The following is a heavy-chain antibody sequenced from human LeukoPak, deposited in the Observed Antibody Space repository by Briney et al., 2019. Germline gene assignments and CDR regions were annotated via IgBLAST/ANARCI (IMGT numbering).Heavy chain of an antibody. Sequence: ASVKVSCKTSGYTFTSYFMHWVRQAPGQGLEWMGIINPSGGSTNYAQDFQGRVTMTRDTSTSTVYMELSSLRSEDTAVYYCARRELAGSTAYFDYWGQGTLVTVSS. D-gene: IGHD1-26*01. J-gene: IGHJ4*02. CDR1: GYTFTSYF. CDR2: INPSGGST. V-gene: IGHV1-46*01. CDR3: ARRELAGSTAYFDY.